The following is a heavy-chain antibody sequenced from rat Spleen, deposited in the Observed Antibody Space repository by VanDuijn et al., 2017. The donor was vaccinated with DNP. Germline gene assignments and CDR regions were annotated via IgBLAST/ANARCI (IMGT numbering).Heavy chain of an antibody. J-gene: IGHJ2*01. Sequence: QVQLKESGPGLVQPSQTLSLTCTVSGFSLTSYGVSWVRQPPGKGLEWIAAISSGGSTYYNSALKSRLSISRDTSKSQVFLKMNSLQTEDTAIYFCTREGTTVAPFDYWGQGVMVTVSS. CDR3: TREGTTVAPFDY. CDR1: GFSLTSYG. D-gene: IGHD1-3*01. V-gene: IGHV2S12*01. CDR2: ISSGGST.